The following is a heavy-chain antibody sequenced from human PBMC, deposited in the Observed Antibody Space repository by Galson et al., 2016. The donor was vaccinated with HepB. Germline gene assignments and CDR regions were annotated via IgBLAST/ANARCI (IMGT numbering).Heavy chain of an antibody. Sequence: ETLSLTCAISGDSLSSNVAAWFWIRLSPSRGLEWLGRTYYRSKWYYDYAVSVKSRVAINIDTSKNQFSLRLNFVTPEDTAIYYCATGTAAGTAFRYWGQGTLVTVSS. V-gene: IGHV6-1*01. CDR3: ATGTAAGTAFRY. CDR1: GDSLSSNVAA. J-gene: IGHJ4*02. D-gene: IGHD6-13*01. CDR2: TYYRSKWYY.